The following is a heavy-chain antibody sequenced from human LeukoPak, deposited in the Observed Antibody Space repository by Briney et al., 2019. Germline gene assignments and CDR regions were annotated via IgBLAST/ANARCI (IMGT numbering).Heavy chain of an antibody. V-gene: IGHV3-21*06. CDR1: GFTFSAYS. D-gene: IGHD1-1*01. Sequence: SGGSLRLSCAASGFTFSAYSMNWIRQAPGKGLEWVSSISSSSSEVYYADSVRGRFTISRDAAENSLYLQVNNLRAEDTAVYYWVRGGGANNWDYYFDYWGRGTLVTVSS. CDR2: ISSSSSEV. CDR3: VRGGGANNWDYYFDY. J-gene: IGHJ4*02.